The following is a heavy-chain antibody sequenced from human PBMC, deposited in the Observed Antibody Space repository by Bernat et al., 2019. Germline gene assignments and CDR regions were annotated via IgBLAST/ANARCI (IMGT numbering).Heavy chain of an antibody. D-gene: IGHD3-22*01. J-gene: IGHJ4*02. CDR2: ISYDGSNK. CDR1: GCTFSSYA. Sequence: QVQLVESGGGVVQPGRSLRLSCAASGCTFSSYAMHWVRQAPGKGLEWVAVISYDGSNKYYADSVKGRFTISRDNSKNTLYLQMNSLRAEDTAVYYCAGEYYYDSSGSYTGLLDYWGQGTLVTVSS. V-gene: IGHV3-30-3*01. CDR3: AGEYYYDSSGSYTGLLDY.